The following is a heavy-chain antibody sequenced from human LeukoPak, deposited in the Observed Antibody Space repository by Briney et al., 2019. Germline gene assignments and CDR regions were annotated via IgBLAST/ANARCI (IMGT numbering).Heavy chain of an antibody. CDR1: GYTFTSYA. CDR3: ARDMAGYTYGAPLFDY. J-gene: IGHJ4*02. Sequence: ASVKVSCKASGYTFTSYAMNWVRQAPGQGLEWMGWINTNTGNPTYAQGFTGRFVFSLDTSVSTAYLQISSLKAEDTAVYYCARDMAGYTYGAPLFDYWGQGTLVTVSS. D-gene: IGHD5-24*01. V-gene: IGHV7-4-1*02. CDR2: INTNTGNP.